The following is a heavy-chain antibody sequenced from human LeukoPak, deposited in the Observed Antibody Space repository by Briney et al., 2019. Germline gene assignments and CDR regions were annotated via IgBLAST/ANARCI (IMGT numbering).Heavy chain of an antibody. CDR3: AKVAKYYYGSETYYFFEH. CDR1: GFTFITYW. J-gene: IGHJ4*02. Sequence: GESLKISCAASGFTFITYWMSWVRQAPGKGLEWVANINQDGTEKYYVDSVKGRFTISRDNAKNSLYLQMNSLRVEDTAVYYCAKVAKYYYGSETYYFFEHWGQGTLVTVSS. CDR2: INQDGTEK. D-gene: IGHD3-10*01. V-gene: IGHV3-7*01.